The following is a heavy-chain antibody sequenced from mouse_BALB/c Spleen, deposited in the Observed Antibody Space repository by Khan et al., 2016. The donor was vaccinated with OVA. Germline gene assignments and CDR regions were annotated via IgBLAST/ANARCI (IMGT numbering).Heavy chain of an antibody. J-gene: IGHJ3*01. CDR2: VSTGGSYT. CDR1: GFTFSTYG. D-gene: IGHD1-1*01. CDR3: TRLAYYYDSGGFAY. V-gene: IGHV5-6*01. Sequence: EVQLVESGGDLVKPGGSLKLSCAASGFTFSTYGMSWVRQAPDKRLEWVATVSTGGSYTYYPDSVKGRFTISRDNAKNTLYLQMSGLRSEYTAMFYGTRLAYYYDSGGFAYWGQGTLVTVSA.